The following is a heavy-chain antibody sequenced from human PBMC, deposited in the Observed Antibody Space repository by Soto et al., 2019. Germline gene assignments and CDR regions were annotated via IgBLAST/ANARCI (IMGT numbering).Heavy chain of an antibody. CDR1: GGTFSSHG. D-gene: IGHD3-16*01. J-gene: IGHJ6*02. CDR3: AREYYHPYHDGVYYGMDV. Sequence: QEQLVQSGAEVKKPGSSVKVSCKASGGTFSSHGISWVRQAPGQGPEWMGGISPRFGTTNYPLKFQGRVTITADEYTSTSTDYMELRSLRSEDTAIYYCAREYYHPYHDGVYYGMDVWGQGTAVTVSS. CDR2: ISPRFGTT. V-gene: IGHV1-69*01.